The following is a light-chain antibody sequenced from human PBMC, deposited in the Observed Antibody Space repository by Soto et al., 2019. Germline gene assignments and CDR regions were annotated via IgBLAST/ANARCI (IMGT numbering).Light chain of an antibody. CDR3: QQYDNVPYT. CDR2: GAS. V-gene: IGKV1-33*01. Sequence: DIQMTQSPSSLSASVGDRVTITCQASQDIRNYLNWYQQKPGKAPKLLIYGASNLETGVPSRFSGSGSGTDFTFTISSLRPEDIATYYCQQYDNVPYTSGRGTKLEIK. J-gene: IGKJ2*01. CDR1: QDIRNY.